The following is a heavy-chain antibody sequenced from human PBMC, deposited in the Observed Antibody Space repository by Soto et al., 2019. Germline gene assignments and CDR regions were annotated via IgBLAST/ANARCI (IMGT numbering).Heavy chain of an antibody. Sequence: QVQLVESGGGVVQPGRSLRLSCAASGFTFNNYGMQWVRQAPGKGVEWLAAIWNDGSNSSYANSVKGRFTISRDNSKNTLYLQMSSLRAEDTAVYYCARRQIPPPTRGAANARGGMDVWGQGTTVTVSS. D-gene: IGHD6-13*01. V-gene: IGHV3-33*01. J-gene: IGHJ6*02. CDR3: ARRQIPPPTRGAANARGGMDV. CDR1: GFTFNNYG. CDR2: IWNDGSNS.